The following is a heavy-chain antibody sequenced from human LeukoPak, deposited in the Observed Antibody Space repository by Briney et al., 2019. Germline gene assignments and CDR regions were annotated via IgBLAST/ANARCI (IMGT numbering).Heavy chain of an antibody. CDR1: GFTFSNYA. V-gene: IGHV3-64*02. J-gene: IGHJ4*02. CDR3: AGRYSNGYLDY. CDR2: ISSNGGTT. Sequence: GGSLRLSCAASGFTFSNYAMQWVRQAPGKGLEYVSVISSNGGTTYYADSVKDRFTISRDNSKNTLYLQMGSLRADDMAVYYCAGRYSNGYLDYWGQGTLITVSS. D-gene: IGHD4-11*01.